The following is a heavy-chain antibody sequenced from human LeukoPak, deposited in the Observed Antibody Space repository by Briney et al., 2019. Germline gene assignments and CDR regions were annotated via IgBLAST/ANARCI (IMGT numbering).Heavy chain of an antibody. CDR3: ARRGYSYSYDY. CDR1: GYSFTSYW. Sequence: GESLKISCRVSGYSFTSYWIAWVRQMPGKGLEWMGIIYPGDSDTTYSPSFQGQVTISVDKSTSTAYLQWSSLKASDTAMYYCARRGYSYSYDYWGQGTLVTVSS. CDR2: IYPGDSDT. J-gene: IGHJ4*02. V-gene: IGHV5-51*01. D-gene: IGHD5-18*01.